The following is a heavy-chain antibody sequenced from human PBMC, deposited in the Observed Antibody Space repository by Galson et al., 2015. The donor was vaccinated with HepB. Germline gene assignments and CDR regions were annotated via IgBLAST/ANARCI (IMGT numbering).Heavy chain of an antibody. Sequence: ETLSLTCTVSGGSVSSGSYYWSWIRQPPGKGLEWIGYIYYSGSTNYNPSLKSRVTISVDTSKSQFSLKLSSVTAADTAVYYCAREDSSAEAFDIWGQGTMVTVSS. CDR3: AREDSSAEAFDI. CDR1: GGSVSSGSYY. J-gene: IGHJ3*02. CDR2: IYYSGST. D-gene: IGHD6-19*01. V-gene: IGHV4-61*01.